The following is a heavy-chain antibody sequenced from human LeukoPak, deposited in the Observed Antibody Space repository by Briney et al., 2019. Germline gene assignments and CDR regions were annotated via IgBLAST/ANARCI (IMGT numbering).Heavy chain of an antibody. CDR2: ISSSSGYT. CDR3: AAVVGATGYYFDS. J-gene: IGHJ4*02. CDR1: GFTFSDYS. D-gene: IGHD1-26*01. Sequence: GGSLRLSCAASGFTFSDYSMSWIRQAPGKGLEWVSYISSSSGYTNYADSVKGRFTISRDNAKNSLYPQMNSLRAEDTAVYYCAAVVGATGYYFDSWGQGTLVTVSS. V-gene: IGHV3-11*03.